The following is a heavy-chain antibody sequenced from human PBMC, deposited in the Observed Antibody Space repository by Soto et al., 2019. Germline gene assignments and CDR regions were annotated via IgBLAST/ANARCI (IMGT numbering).Heavy chain of an antibody. D-gene: IGHD6-19*01. J-gene: IGHJ4*01. CDR2: IYYHGNT. Sequence: SETLSLTCAVSGGSISSGGYSWSWIRQPPGKGLEWIGTIYYHGNTYSNPSLKSRVTISVDTSNNQLSLKLRSVTAADTAVYYCARHDGFSSGWIFDYWGHGTLVTVSS. CDR3: ARHDGFSSGWIFDY. V-gene: IGHV4-30-2*03. CDR1: GGSISSGGYS.